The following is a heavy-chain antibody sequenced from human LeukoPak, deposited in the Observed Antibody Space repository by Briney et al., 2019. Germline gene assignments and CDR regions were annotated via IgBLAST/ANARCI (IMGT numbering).Heavy chain of an antibody. CDR1: GFTFSSYG. CDR3: ALRGSTSGLY. D-gene: IGHD2-2*01. V-gene: IGHV3-30*03. J-gene: IGHJ4*02. Sequence: TGGSLRLSCAASGFTFSSYGMHWVRQAPGKGLEWVAVISYDGSNKYYADSVTGRFTISRDNSKNTLYLQMNSLRAEDTAVYYCALRGSTSGLYWGQGTLVTVSS. CDR2: ISYDGSNK.